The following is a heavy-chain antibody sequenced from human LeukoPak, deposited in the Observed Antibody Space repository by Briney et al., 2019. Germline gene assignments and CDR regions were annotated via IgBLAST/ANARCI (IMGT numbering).Heavy chain of an antibody. D-gene: IGHD4-17*01. V-gene: IGHV4-30-4*01. CDR2: IYYSGST. CDR3: ARDRGHTVTTQESNWFDP. J-gene: IGHJ5*02. CDR1: GGSLSSGDYY. Sequence: PSQTLSLACTVSGGSLSSGDYYWSWIRHPPGKGLEWIGYIYYSGSTYYNPSLKSRVTISVDTSKNQFSLKLSSVTAADTAVYYCARDRGHTVTTQESNWFDPWGQGTLVTVSS.